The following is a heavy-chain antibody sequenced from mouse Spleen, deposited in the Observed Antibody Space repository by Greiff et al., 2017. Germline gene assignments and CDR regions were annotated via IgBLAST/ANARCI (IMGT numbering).Heavy chain of an antibody. CDR3: ARAPFNWDGFAY. J-gene: IGHJ3*01. CDR1: GYTFTSYW. D-gene: IGHD4-1*02. CDR2: IDPSDSYT. V-gene: IGHV1-50*01. Sequence: QVQLQQPGAELVKPGASVKLSCKASGYTFTSYWMQWVKQRPGQGLEWIGEIDPSDSYTNYNQKFKGKATLTVDTSSSTAYMQLSSLTSEDSAVYYCARAPFNWDGFAYWGQGTLVTVSA.